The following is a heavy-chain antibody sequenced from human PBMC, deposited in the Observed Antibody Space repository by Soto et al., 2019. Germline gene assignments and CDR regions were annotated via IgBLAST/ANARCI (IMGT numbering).Heavy chain of an antibody. Sequence: PSETLSLTCIVSGGSISGSYWSWIRQSPWKGLEWLGYVYYTGSTNYSPSLRSRVSISVDTSKNEFSLRLSSVTAADTAVYFCARSVAVPGAHIDYWGQGTQVTVSS. CDR3: ARSVAVPGAHIDY. D-gene: IGHD6-19*01. J-gene: IGHJ4*02. V-gene: IGHV4-59*01. CDR2: VYYTGST. CDR1: GGSISGSY.